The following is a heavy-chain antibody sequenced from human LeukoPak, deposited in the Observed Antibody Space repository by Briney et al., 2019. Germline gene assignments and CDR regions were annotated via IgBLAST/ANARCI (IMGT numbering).Heavy chain of an antibody. D-gene: IGHD3-10*01. CDR1: GYSFTSYW. Sequence: GESLKISCKGSGYSFTSYWIGWVRQMPGKGLEWMGIIYPGDSDTRYSPSFQGQVTISADKSISTAYLQWSSLKASDTAMYYCARHARRGVSQNWFDPWGQGTLVTVSS. V-gene: IGHV5-51*01. CDR3: ARHARRGVSQNWFDP. J-gene: IGHJ5*02. CDR2: IYPGDSDT.